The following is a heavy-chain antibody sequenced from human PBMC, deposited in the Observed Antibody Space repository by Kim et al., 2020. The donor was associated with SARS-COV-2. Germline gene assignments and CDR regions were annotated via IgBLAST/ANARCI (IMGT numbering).Heavy chain of an antibody. CDR3: ARGLAYCGGDCP. J-gene: IGHJ5*02. CDR1: GFTLISHD. D-gene: IGHD2-21*02. Sequence: GGSLRLSCAATGFTLISHDMHWVRQAPGKGLECVAFITRSTRRIFYADSVKGRFTISRDNAKNSLYLQMDSLRDEDTAVYYCARGLAYCGGDCPWGQGTLVTVSS. V-gene: IGHV3-48*02. CDR2: ITRSTRRI.